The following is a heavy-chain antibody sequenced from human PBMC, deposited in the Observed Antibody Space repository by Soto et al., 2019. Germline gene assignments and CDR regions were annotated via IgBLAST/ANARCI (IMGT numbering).Heavy chain of an antibody. CDR2: ISHSGDT. J-gene: IGHJ6*02. Sequence: SETLSLTCAVSGYVITNGYHWGWIRQPPGKELEWIGTISHSGDTYYNPSLESRVTISIDTAKIHLSLILSSVTAADTATYYCTRIYCTTTSCFINGMDVWGQGTTVNVSS. CDR1: GYVITNGYH. D-gene: IGHD2-2*01. V-gene: IGHV4-38-2*01. CDR3: TRIYCTTTSCFINGMDV.